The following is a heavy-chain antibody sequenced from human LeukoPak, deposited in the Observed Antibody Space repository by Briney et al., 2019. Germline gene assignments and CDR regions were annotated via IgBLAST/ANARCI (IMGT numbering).Heavy chain of an antibody. CDR3: ARGLGPYYFDY. D-gene: IGHD3-16*01. CDR2: IYYRGST. J-gene: IGHJ4*02. V-gene: IGHV4-59*01. CDR1: GGSISSYY. Sequence: SETLSLTCTVSGGSISSYYWSWIRQSPGKGLEWIGYIYYRGSTNYNPSLKSRVTISADTSKNQFSLKLSSVTAADTAVYYCARGLGPYYFDYWGQGTLVTVSS.